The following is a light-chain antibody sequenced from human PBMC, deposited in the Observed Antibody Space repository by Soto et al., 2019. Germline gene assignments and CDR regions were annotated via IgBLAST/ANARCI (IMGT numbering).Light chain of an antibody. J-gene: IGKJ2*01. CDR2: KAP. V-gene: IGKV1-5*03. CDR1: QTINSW. Sequence: DIQMTQSPSTLPASVGDRVTITCRASQTINSWLAWYQLRPGKAPRLLIYKAPSLESGVPSRFSGRGSATEFTLTISSLQPDDFATYYCQQYASIPYTFGQGTKLDIK. CDR3: QQYASIPYT.